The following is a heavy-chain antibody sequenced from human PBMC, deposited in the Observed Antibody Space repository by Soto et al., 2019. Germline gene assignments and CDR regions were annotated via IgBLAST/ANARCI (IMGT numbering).Heavy chain of an antibody. Sequence: QVQLVESGGGVVQPGRSLRLSCAASGFTFSSYGMHWVRQAPGKGLEWVAVIWYDGSNKYYADSVKGRFTISRDNSKNTLYLQMNGLRAEDTAVYYCAREDTAMSSPPFDYWGQGTLVTVSS. V-gene: IGHV3-33*01. CDR2: IWYDGSNK. D-gene: IGHD5-18*01. CDR3: AREDTAMSSPPFDY. J-gene: IGHJ4*02. CDR1: GFTFSSYG.